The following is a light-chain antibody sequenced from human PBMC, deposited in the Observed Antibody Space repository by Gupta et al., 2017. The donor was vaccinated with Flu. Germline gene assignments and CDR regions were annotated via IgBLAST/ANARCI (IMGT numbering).Light chain of an antibody. CDR1: QSISNY. V-gene: IGKV1-39*01. J-gene: IGKJ3*01. CDR2: RAS. CDR3: QQSYSTPLLT. Sequence: DRVTITCRASQSISNYLNWYQKKPGEAPKLLVYRASSLQSGVPSRFSDSGSGTDFTLTISSLQPEDCATYFCQQSYSTPLLTFGPGTKVDIK.